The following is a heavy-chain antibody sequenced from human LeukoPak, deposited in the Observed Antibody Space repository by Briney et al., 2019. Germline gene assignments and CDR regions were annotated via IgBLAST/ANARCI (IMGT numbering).Heavy chain of an antibody. D-gene: IGHD4-17*01. J-gene: IGHJ4*02. Sequence: GSLRLSCAASGFTFSSYSMNWVRQAPGKGLEWIGEINHSGSTNYNPSLKSRVTISVDTSKNQFSLKLSSVTAADTAVYYCAREGVTTPFDYWGQGTLVTVSS. CDR3: AREGVTTPFDY. CDR2: INHSGST. V-gene: IGHV4-34*01. CDR1: GFTFSSYS.